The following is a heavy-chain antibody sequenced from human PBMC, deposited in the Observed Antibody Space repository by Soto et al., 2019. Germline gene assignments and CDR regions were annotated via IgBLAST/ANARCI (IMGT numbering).Heavy chain of an antibody. CDR1: GGTFSSYA. V-gene: IGHV1-69*01. D-gene: IGHD5-18*01. Sequence: QVQLVQSGAEVKKPGSSVKVSCKASGGTFSSYAISWVRQAPGQGLEWMGGIIPIFGTANYAQKFQGRVTTTADESTSTADMELSSLRYEDTAVYYCASSRSRRHSGYSYGYKGSLDYWGQGTLVTVSS. CDR2: IIPIFGTA. CDR3: ASSRSRRHSGYSYGYKGSLDY. J-gene: IGHJ4*02.